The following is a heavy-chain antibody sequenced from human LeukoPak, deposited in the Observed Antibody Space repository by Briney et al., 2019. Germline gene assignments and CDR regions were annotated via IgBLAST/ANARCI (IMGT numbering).Heavy chain of an antibody. CDR3: AKRGESIEWELRVEYYLDY. J-gene: IGHJ4*02. CDR1: GFTFDDYA. CDR2: ISWNSGSI. D-gene: IGHD1-26*01. Sequence: PGRSLRLSCAASGFTFDDYAMHWVRQAPGKGLEWVSGISWNSGSIGYADSVKGRFTISRDNAKNSLYLQMNSLRAEDTALYYCAKRGESIEWELRVEYYLDYWGQGTLVTVSS. V-gene: IGHV3-9*01.